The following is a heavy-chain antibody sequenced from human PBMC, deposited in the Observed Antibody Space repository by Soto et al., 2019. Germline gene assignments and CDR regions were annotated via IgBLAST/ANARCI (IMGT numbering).Heavy chain of an antibody. V-gene: IGHV1-58*01. CDR3: AAAYYYYYGMDV. CDR2: IVVGSGNT. Sequence: SVKVSCKASGFTFTSSAVQWVRQARGQRLEWIGWIVVGSGNTNYAQKFQERVTITRDMSTSTAYMELSSLRSEDTAVYYCAAAYYYYYGMDVWGQGTTVTVSS. CDR1: GFTFTSSA. J-gene: IGHJ6*02.